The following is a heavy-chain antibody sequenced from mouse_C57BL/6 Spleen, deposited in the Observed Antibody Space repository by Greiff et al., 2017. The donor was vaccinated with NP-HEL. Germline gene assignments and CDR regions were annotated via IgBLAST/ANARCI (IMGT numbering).Heavy chain of an antibody. Sequence: QVQLQQPGAELVMPGASVKLSCKASGYTFTSYWMHWVKQRPGQGLEWIGEIDPADSYTNYNQKFKGKSTLTVDKSSSTAYMQLSSLTSDDSAVYYCARKDDYDSWFAYWGQGTLVTVSA. D-gene: IGHD2-4*01. CDR2: IDPADSYT. CDR3: ARKDDYDSWFAY. V-gene: IGHV1-69*01. CDR1: GYTFTSYW. J-gene: IGHJ3*01.